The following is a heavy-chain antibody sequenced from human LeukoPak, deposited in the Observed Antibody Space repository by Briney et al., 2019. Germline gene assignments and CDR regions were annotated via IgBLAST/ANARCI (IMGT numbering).Heavy chain of an antibody. V-gene: IGHV4-31*03. Sequence: SETLSLTCTVSGGSISSGGYYWSWIRQHPGKGLEWIGYIYYSGSTYYNPSLKSRVTISVDTSKNQFSLKLSSVTAADTAVYYCAREESAAIGYWGQGTLVTVSS. CDR3: AREESAAIGY. J-gene: IGHJ4*02. CDR1: GGSISSGGYY. D-gene: IGHD2-2*01. CDR2: IYYSGST.